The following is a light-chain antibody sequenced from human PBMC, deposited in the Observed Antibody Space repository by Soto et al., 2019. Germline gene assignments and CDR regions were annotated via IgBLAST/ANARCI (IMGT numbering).Light chain of an antibody. V-gene: IGKV1-5*03. CDR1: QSISYW. J-gene: IGKJ2*01. CDR3: RHYNTYSTPYT. Sequence: DIQMTQSPSTLSASVGDRVTITCRASQSISYWLAWYQQKPGKAPNLLIYKASSLESGVPSRFSGSGSGTEFTLTITSLQPDDFATYYCRHYNTYSTPYTFGQGTKLEIK. CDR2: KAS.